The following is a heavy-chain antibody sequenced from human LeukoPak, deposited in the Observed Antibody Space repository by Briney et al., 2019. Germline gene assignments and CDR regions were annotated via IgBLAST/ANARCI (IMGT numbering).Heavy chain of an antibody. J-gene: IGHJ3*02. V-gene: IGHV3-15*01. Sequence: GGSLRLSCAASGFTFSNAWMSWVRQAPGKGLEWVGRIKSKTDGGTTDYAAPVKGKFTISRDNSKNTLYLQMNSLRAEDTAVYYCARDSVHDYVWGSYRLPLDAFDIWGQGTMVTVSS. CDR1: GFTFSNAW. CDR3: ARDSVHDYVWGSYRLPLDAFDI. CDR2: IKSKTDGGTT. D-gene: IGHD3-16*02.